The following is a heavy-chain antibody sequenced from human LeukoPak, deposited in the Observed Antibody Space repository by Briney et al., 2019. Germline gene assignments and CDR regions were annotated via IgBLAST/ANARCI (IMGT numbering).Heavy chain of an antibody. CDR3: ARVYRYSGNYYTGGADY. Sequence: GGSLRLSCAGAGFSIIDHHMDWVRQAPGEGLEWVSYISSSGSTIYYADPVKGRFTISRDNAGNSLYLQMNSLRAEDTAVYYCARVYRYSGNYYTGGADYWGQGTLVTVSS. CDR2: ISSSGSTI. J-gene: IGHJ4*02. V-gene: IGHV3-11*01. D-gene: IGHD1-26*01. CDR1: GFSIIDHH.